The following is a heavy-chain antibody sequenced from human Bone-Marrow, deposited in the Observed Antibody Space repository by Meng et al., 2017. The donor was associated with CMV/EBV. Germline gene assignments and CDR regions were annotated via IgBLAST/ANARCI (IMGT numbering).Heavy chain of an antibody. CDR3: ASGVETYGSGSYGY. D-gene: IGHD3-10*01. CDR1: GYTYTSYD. CDR2: MNPNSGNT. J-gene: IGHJ4*02. V-gene: IGHV1-8*01. Sequence: QVQLVQSGAEVKMTGGSVKVSCKASGYTYTSYDLNWVRQATGHGLEWMGWMNPNSGNTGYAQKFQGRVTMTRNTSISTAYMELSSLRSEDTAVYYCASGVETYGSGSYGYWCQGTLVTVSS.